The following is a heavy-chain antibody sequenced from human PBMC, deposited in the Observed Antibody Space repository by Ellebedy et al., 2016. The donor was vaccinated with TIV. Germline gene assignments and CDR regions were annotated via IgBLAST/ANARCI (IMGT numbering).Heavy chain of an antibody. D-gene: IGHD3-16*01. CDR1: GYSFTSYW. Sequence: PGGSLRLSCKGSGYSFTSYWLGWVRQMPGKGLEWMGIIYPGDSDTRYSPSFQGQVTISADKSISTAYLQWSSLKASDTAMYYCARGAGGSRSTEYFQHWGQGTLVTVSS. V-gene: IGHV5-51*01. CDR3: ARGAGGSRSTEYFQH. CDR2: IYPGDSDT. J-gene: IGHJ1*01.